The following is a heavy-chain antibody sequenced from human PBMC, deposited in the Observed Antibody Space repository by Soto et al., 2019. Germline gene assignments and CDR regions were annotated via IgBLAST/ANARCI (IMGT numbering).Heavy chain of an antibody. CDR2: IYYSGST. J-gene: IGHJ6*02. CDR3: ARDVTDFWSGHEGMDV. Sequence: TVSGGSISNGGYYWTWIRQHPGKGLEWIGYIYYSGSTYYNPSLKSRVTISVDTSKNQFSLKLTSVTAADTAVYHCARDVTDFWSGHEGMDVWGQGTTVTVSS. D-gene: IGHD3-3*01. V-gene: IGHV4-31*03. CDR1: GGSISNGGYY.